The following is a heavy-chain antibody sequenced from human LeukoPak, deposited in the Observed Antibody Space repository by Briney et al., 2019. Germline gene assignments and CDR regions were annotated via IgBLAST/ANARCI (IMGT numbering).Heavy chain of an antibody. Sequence: GGSLRLSCAASGFTFSSYSMNWVRQAPGKGLEWVSAISGSGGSTYYADSVKGRFTISRDNSKNTLYLQMNSLRAEDTAVYYCAKGDDFWSGYYPDYWGQGTLVTVSS. CDR3: AKGDDFWSGYYPDY. CDR2: ISGSGGST. J-gene: IGHJ4*02. D-gene: IGHD3-3*01. V-gene: IGHV3-23*01. CDR1: GFTFSSYS.